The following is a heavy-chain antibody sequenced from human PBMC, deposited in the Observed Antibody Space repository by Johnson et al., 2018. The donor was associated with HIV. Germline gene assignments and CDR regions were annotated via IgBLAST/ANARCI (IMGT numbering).Heavy chain of an antibody. D-gene: IGHD7-27*01. CDR1: GFTFSNYA. CDR3: AKERSWAFDI. CDR2: ISNNGVST. J-gene: IGHJ3*02. V-gene: IGHV3-64*01. Sequence: MMLVESGGGLVQPGGSLRLSCAASGFTFSNYAMHWVRQAPGKGLEYVSAISNNGVSTYYANSVKGRFTISRDNAKNDLDLQMHSLRPEDTAVYYCAKERSWAFDIWGQGTMVTVS.